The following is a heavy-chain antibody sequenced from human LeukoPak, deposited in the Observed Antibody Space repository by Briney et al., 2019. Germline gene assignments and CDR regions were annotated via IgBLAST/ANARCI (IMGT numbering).Heavy chain of an antibody. CDR1: GFTVSSNY. Sequence: GGSLRLSCAASGFTVSSNYMNWVRQAPGKGLEWVSVIYSGGNTYYADSVKGRFTISKDSSKNTLYLQMNSLRAEDTAVYYCARDTVTTFRCRDYYYYGMDVWGQGTTVTVSS. J-gene: IGHJ6*02. D-gene: IGHD4-17*01. CDR2: IYSGGNT. V-gene: IGHV3-53*01. CDR3: ARDTVTTFRCRDYYYYGMDV.